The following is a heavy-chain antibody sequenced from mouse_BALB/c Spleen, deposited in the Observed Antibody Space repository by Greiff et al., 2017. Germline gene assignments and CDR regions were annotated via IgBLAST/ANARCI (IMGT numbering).Heavy chain of an antibody. J-gene: IGHJ1*01. V-gene: IGHV5-6-2*01. CDR3: ARRSTMITTRDWYFDV. Sequence: EVKVEESGGGLVKLGGSLKLSCAASGFTFSSYYMSWVRQTPEKRLELVAAINSNGGSTYYPDTVKGRFTISRDNAKNTLYLQMSSLKSEDTALYYCARRSTMITTRDWYFDVWGAGTTVTVSS. CDR2: INSNGGST. CDR1: GFTFSSYY. D-gene: IGHD2-4*01.